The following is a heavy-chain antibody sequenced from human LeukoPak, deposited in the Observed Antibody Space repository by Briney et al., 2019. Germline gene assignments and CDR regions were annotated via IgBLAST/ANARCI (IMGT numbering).Heavy chain of an antibody. CDR2: IKQDGSEK. V-gene: IGHV3-7*01. CDR1: GFTFSSYW. Sequence: GGSLRFSCAASGFTFSSYWMSWVRQAPGKGLEWVANIKQDGSEKYYVDSVKGRFTISRDNAKNSLYLQMNSLRAEDTAVYYCARVGMATMDYFDYWGQGTLVTVSS. CDR3: ARVGMATMDYFDY. D-gene: IGHD5-24*01. J-gene: IGHJ4*02.